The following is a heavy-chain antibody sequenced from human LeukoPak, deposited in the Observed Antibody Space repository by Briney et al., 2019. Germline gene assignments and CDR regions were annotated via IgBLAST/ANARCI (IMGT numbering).Heavy chain of an antibody. J-gene: IGHJ4*02. Sequence: GGSLRLSCATSKFTFINYGLTWVRQAPGKGLEWVSSISGSGRDTQYAAPVQGRFTISRDNSKNTLYLQMNSLRAEDTAVYYCAKAVAARPGKYYFDYWGQGTPVTVPS. CDR3: AKAVAARPGKYYFDY. CDR2: ISGSGRDT. CDR1: KFTFINYG. D-gene: IGHD6-6*01. V-gene: IGHV3-23*01.